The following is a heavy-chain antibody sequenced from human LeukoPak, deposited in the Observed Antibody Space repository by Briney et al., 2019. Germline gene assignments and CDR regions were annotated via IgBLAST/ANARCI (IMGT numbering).Heavy chain of an antibody. Sequence: GGSLRLSCAASGFTFSSYEMNWVRQAPGKGLQWVSYIGDTGSTTYYADSVKGRFTISRDNAKNSLYLQMNSLRAEDTAVYYCAISGYSSGSPDYWGQGTLVTVSS. CDR2: IGDTGSTT. D-gene: IGHD5-18*01. J-gene: IGHJ4*02. V-gene: IGHV3-48*03. CDR1: GFTFSSYE. CDR3: AISGYSSGSPDY.